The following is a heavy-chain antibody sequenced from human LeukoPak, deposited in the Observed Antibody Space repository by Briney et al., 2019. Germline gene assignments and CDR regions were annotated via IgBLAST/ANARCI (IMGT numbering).Heavy chain of an antibody. V-gene: IGHV4-4*02. CDR2: IYHSGST. J-gene: IGHJ4*02. D-gene: IGHD2-15*01. CDR1: GDFIRSSEW. Sequence: SGTLSLTCDVSGDFIRSSEWWSWVRQPPGKGLEWIGYIYHSGSTYYNPSLKSRVTISVDRSKNQFSLKLSSVTAADTAVYYCARGYGSYYFDYWGQGTLVTVSS. CDR3: ARGYGSYYFDY.